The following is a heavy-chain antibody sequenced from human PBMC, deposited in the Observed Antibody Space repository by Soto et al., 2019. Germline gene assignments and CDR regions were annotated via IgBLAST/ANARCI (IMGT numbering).Heavy chain of an antibody. V-gene: IGHV5-10-1*01. D-gene: IGHD6-13*01. J-gene: IGHJ5*02. CDR2: IDPSDSYT. Sequence: GESLKICCKGSGYSFTSYWISWVRQMPGKGLEWMGRIDPSDSYTNYSPSFQGHVTISADKSISTAYLQWSSLKASDTAMYYCATTPPHSSSWYWFDPWGQGTLVTVSS. CDR3: ATTPPHSSSWYWFDP. CDR1: GYSFTSYW.